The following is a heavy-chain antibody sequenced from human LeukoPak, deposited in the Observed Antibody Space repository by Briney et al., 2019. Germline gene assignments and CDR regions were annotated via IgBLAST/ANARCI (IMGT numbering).Heavy chain of an antibody. CDR1: GFTFSSYS. CDR2: ISSSSSTI. D-gene: IGHD3-22*01. J-gene: IGHJ4*02. Sequence: PGGSLRLSCAASGFTFSSYSMNWVRQAPGKGLEWVSSISSSSSTIYYADSVKGRFTISRDNAKNPLYLQMNSLRAEDTAVYYCARGAYYYEDWGQGTLVTVSS. V-gene: IGHV3-48*01. CDR3: ARGAYYYED.